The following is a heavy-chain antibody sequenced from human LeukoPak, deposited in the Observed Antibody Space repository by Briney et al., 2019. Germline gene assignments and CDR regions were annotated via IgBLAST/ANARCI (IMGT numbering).Heavy chain of an antibody. J-gene: IGHJ3*02. CDR3: AGLLEYYYDSSGYPIADAFDI. CDR1: GGSISSSSYY. D-gene: IGHD3-22*01. CDR2: IYYSGST. V-gene: IGHV4-39*01. Sequence: PSETLSLTCTVSGGSISSSSYYWGWIRQPPGKGLEWIGSIYYSGSTYYNPSLKSRVTISVDTSKNQFSLKLSSVTAADTAVYYCAGLLEYYYDSSGYPIADAFDIWGQGTMVTVSS.